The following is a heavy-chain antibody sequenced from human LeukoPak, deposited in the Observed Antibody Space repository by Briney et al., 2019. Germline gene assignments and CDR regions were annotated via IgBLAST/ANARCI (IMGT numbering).Heavy chain of an antibody. D-gene: IGHD3-3*01. Sequence: GGSLRLSCAASGFTFSSYGIHWVRQAPGKGLEGVAFIRYDGSNNYYADSVKGRFTISRDNSKNTLYLKMNSRRAEDTAVYYCARGNDFWSGDFDYWGQGTLVTVSS. J-gene: IGHJ4*02. V-gene: IGHV3-30*02. CDR1: GFTFSSYG. CDR3: ARGNDFWSGDFDY. CDR2: IRYDGSNN.